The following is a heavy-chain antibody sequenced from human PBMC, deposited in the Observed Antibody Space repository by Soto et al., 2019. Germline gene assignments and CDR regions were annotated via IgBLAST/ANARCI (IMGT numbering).Heavy chain of an antibody. J-gene: IGHJ4*02. CDR3: ANDRPRRTSGSFFAY. CDR2: VSASGLNT. D-gene: IGHD1-1*01. CDR1: GFTFSTYA. Sequence: EVQLLESGGKLVQPGGSLTLSCAASGFTFSTYAMAWVRQAPGKGLEWVSGVSASGLNTDYADPVKGRFYISRDNSKNTVSLPMTSLRAEATALYYCANDRPRRTSGSFFAYWGQGTPVTVSS. V-gene: IGHV3-23*01.